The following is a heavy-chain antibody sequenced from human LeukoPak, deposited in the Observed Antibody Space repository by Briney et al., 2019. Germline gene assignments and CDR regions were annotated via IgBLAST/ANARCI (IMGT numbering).Heavy chain of an antibody. V-gene: IGHV1-2*02. D-gene: IGHD3-10*02. CDR3: ARGGPMLRNWLDS. J-gene: IGHJ5*01. Sequence: GASVKVSCKPSGYTFSAYFMHRVRQAPGQGLEWMGWINPNSGDTNYVQKFQGRVTMTRDTSISTAYMVLTRLTSDDTAVYYCARGGPMLRNWLDSWGQGTLVTVSP. CDR1: GYTFSAYF. CDR2: INPNSGDT.